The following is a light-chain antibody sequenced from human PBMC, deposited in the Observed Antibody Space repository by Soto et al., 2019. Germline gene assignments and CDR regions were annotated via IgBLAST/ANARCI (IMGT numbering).Light chain of an antibody. V-gene: IGLV2-14*01. CDR3: TSFTSASTYV. CDR2: EVS. J-gene: IGLJ1*01. CDR1: SSDVGGYKY. Sequence: QSALTQPASVSGSPGQSITISCTGTSSDVGGYKYVSWYQQHPGKAPKLMIYEVSNRPSGVSNRFSGSKSGNTASLTISGLQAEDEADYYRTSFTSASTYVFGSGTKVTVL.